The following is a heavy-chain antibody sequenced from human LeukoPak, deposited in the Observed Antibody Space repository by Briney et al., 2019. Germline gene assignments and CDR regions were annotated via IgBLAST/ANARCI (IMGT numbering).Heavy chain of an antibody. J-gene: IGHJ4*02. D-gene: IGHD2-15*01. Sequence: PSETLSLTCTVSGGSISSGDYYWGWIRQPPGKGLEWIGYIYYSGSTYYNPSLKSRVTISVDTSKNQFSLKLSSVTAADTAVYYCARAVPFVSVYFDYWGQGTLVTVSS. CDR3: ARAVPFVSVYFDY. CDR2: IYYSGST. V-gene: IGHV4-30-4*01. CDR1: GGSISSGDYY.